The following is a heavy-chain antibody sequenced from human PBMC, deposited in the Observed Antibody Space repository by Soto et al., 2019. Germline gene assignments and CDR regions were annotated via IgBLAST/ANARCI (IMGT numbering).Heavy chain of an antibody. J-gene: IGHJ6*02. V-gene: IGHV1-69*01. CDR2: IIPIFGTA. CDR1: GGTFSSYA. Sequence: QVQLVQSGAEVKKPGSSVKVSCKASGGTFSSYAISWVRQAPGQGLEWVGGIIPIFGTANYAQKFQGRVTITADESTSTAYMAQSSLKPEETTVYYCATRDYGDDEPVGTYYSGMDDWGQGTMVTVSS. CDR3: ATRDYGDDEPVGTYYSGMDD. D-gene: IGHD4-17*01.